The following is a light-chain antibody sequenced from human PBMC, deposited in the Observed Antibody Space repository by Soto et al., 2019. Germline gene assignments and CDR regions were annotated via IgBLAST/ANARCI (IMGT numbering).Light chain of an antibody. V-gene: IGKV1-39*01. Sequence: DIQLTQSPSFLSASVGDRVTITCRASQGISSYLAWYQQKPGKAPKLLIYAASSLQSGVPSRFSGSGSGIDFTLTISSLQPEDFAIYYCQQSYNTPQYTFGQGTELEIK. CDR1: QGISSY. CDR2: AAS. CDR3: QQSYNTPQYT. J-gene: IGKJ2*01.